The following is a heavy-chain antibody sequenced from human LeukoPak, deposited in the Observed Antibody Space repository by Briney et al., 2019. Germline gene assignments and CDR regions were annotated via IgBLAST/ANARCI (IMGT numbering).Heavy chain of an antibody. Sequence: SETLSLTCAVYGGSFSGYYWSWIRQPPGKGLEWIGEINHSGSTNCNPSLKSRVTIPVDTSKNQFSLKLSSVTAADTAVYYCARKPSSLNYDFWSGPISYYFDYWGQGTLVTVSS. J-gene: IGHJ4*02. CDR1: GGSFSGYY. CDR3: ARKPSSLNYDFWSGPISYYFDY. CDR2: INHSGST. D-gene: IGHD3-3*01. V-gene: IGHV4-34*01.